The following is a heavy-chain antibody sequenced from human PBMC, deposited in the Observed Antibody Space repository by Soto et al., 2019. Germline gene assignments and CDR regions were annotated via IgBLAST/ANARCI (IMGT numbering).Heavy chain of an antibody. D-gene: IGHD3-22*01. CDR1: GGSISSYY. CDR2: IYYSGST. J-gene: IGHJ3*02. V-gene: IGHV4-59*01. CDR3: ARDTPDNAFDI. Sequence: NPSETLSLTCTVSGGSISSYYWSWIRQPPGKGLEWIGYIYYSGSTNYNPSLKSRVTISVDTSKNQFSLKLSSVTAADTAVYYCARDTPDNAFDIWGQGTMVTVSS.